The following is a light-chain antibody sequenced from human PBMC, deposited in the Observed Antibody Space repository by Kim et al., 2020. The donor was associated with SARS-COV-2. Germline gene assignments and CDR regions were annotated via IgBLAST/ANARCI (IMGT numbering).Light chain of an antibody. CDR1: RSNIGAGYH. CDR3: QSFDSRLAGWA. Sequence: RVTISCTGTRSNIGAGYHVHWYQQLPGTAPKLLIYGNNNRPSGVPDRFSGSNSGTSASLAITGLLAEDEADYYCQSFDSRLAGWAFGGGTKVTV. CDR2: GNN. J-gene: IGLJ3*02. V-gene: IGLV1-40*01.